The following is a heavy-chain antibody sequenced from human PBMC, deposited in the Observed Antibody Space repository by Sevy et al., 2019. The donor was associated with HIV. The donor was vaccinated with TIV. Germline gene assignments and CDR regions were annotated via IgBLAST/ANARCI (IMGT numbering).Heavy chain of an antibody. J-gene: IGHJ6*02. CDR2: FYSDGRT. CDR3: ARDRYYDASGYYYYCHGMDV. CDR1: GLSVSDNY. D-gene: IGHD3-22*01. Sequence: GGSLRLSCAGSGLSVSDNYMNWVRQAPGKGLELVSVFYSDGRTYYADSVKGRFTISRDNSKNTLYLHMSNLRPEDTAVYYCARDRYYDASGYYYYCHGMDVWGQGTTVTVSS. V-gene: IGHV3-66*01.